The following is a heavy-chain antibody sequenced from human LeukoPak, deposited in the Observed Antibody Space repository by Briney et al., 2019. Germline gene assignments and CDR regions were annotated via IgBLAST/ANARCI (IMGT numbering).Heavy chain of an antibody. CDR3: AKDKGDYDILTGYYKGIDY. V-gene: IGHV3-30*18. J-gene: IGHJ4*02. CDR2: ISYDGSNK. CDR1: GFTFSSYG. D-gene: IGHD3-9*01. Sequence: GGSLRLSCAASGFTFSSYGMHWVRQAPGKGLEWVAVISYDGSNKYYADSVKGRFTISRDNSKNTLYLQMNSLRAEDTAVYYCAKDKGDYDILTGYYKGIDYWGQGTLVTVSS.